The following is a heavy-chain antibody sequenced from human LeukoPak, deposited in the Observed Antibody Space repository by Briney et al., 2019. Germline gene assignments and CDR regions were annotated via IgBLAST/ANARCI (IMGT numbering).Heavy chain of an antibody. J-gene: IGHJ4*02. CDR1: EFDFSTHA. Sequence: GGSLRLSCAASEFDFSTHAMTWVRQAPGKGLEWVSAISISGTKTYYADSVKGRFTISRDNSKNTLYLQMYSLRAEDTAVYYCANEIRPNDYWGQGTLVTVSS. D-gene: IGHD4-17*01. CDR3: ANEIRPNDY. V-gene: IGHV3-23*01. CDR2: ISISGTKT.